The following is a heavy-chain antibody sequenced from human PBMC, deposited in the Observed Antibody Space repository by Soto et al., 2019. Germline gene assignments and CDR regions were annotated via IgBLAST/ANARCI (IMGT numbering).Heavy chain of an antibody. V-gene: IGHV3-23*01. CDR1: GFTFSSYA. J-gene: IGHJ6*03. D-gene: IGHD3-3*01. CDR3: AKEYYDFWSGYQNYYYYYMDV. CDR2: ISGSGGST. Sequence: EVQLLESGGGLVQPGGSLRLSCAASGFTFSSYAMSWVRQAPGKGLEWVSAISGSGGSTYYADSVKGRFSISRDNSKNTLYLQMNRLRAEDTAVYYCAKEYYDFWSGYQNYYYYYMDVWGKGTTVTVSS.